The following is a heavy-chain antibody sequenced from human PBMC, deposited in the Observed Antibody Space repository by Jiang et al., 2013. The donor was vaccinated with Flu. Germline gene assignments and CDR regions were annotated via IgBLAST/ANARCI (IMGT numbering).Heavy chain of an antibody. Sequence: GLEWVARITSDGSRYHADSVKGRFTISRDNSKNTLYLQMKSLRVDDTAIYYCVKFPSPVVSTGGRNYWGRGTLVTVSS. CDR2: ITSDGSR. CDR3: VKFPSPVVSTGGRNY. D-gene: IGHD1-1*01. J-gene: IGHJ4*02. V-gene: IGHV3-74*01.